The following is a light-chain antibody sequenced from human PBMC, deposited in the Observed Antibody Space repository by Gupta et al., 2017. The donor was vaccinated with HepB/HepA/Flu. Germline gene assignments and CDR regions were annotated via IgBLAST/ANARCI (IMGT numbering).Light chain of an antibody. CDR1: QDIRKF. V-gene: IGKV1-33*01. CDR3: RQDDNLPHT. Sequence: DIDLTQSPSSLSASIGDRVSITCQSSQDIRKFLNWFQHTPGRAPQRLLYGVSNLQEGVPSRFSGSGSGTHFTLTIDSLQPEDIGTYYCRQDDNLPHTFGQGTVLEI. J-gene: IGKJ2*01. CDR2: GVS.